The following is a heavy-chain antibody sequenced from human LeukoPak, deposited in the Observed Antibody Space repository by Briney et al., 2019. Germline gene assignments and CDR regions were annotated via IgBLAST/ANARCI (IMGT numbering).Heavy chain of an antibody. J-gene: IGHJ6*03. CDR1: GYTFTGYY. V-gene: IGHV1-2*02. D-gene: IGHD6-13*01. CDR2: INPNSGGT. Sequence: GASVKVSCKASGYTFTGYYMHWVRQAPGQGLEWMGWINPNSGGTNYAQKFQGRVTMTRDTSISTAYMEPSSLRSEDTAVYYCARGLRSWYYYYYYYYMDVWGKGTTVTVSS. CDR3: ARGLRSWYYYYYYYYMDV.